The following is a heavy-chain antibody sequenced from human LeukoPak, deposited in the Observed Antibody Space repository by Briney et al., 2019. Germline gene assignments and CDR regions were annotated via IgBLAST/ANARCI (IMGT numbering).Heavy chain of an antibody. CDR2: IYYSGST. Sequence: SETLSLTCTVSGGSISSYYWSWIRQPPGKGLEWIGYIYYSGSTNYNPSLKSRVTISVDTSKNQFSLKLSSVTAADTAVYYCARTVPIDFWSGPVGFDYWGQGTLVTVSS. CDR1: GGSISSYY. CDR3: ARTVPIDFWSGPVGFDY. D-gene: IGHD3-3*01. J-gene: IGHJ4*02. V-gene: IGHV4-59*01.